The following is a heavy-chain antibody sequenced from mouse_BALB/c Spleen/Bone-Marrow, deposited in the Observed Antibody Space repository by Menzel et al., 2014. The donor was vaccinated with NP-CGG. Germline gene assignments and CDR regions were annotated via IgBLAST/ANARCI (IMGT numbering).Heavy chain of an antibody. Sequence: EVKLQESGAELVKPGASVKLSCTASGFNIKDTFMHWVKQRPDQGLEWIGRIDPANGNTKYDPKFQGKATIKADTSSNTAYLHLNSLTSEDTAVYYCAGSSRYFDYVAYWGQGTLVTVSS. V-gene: IGHV14-3*02. CDR1: GFNIKDTF. CDR3: AGSSRYFDYVAY. D-gene: IGHD2-4*01. CDR2: IDPANGNT. J-gene: IGHJ3*01.